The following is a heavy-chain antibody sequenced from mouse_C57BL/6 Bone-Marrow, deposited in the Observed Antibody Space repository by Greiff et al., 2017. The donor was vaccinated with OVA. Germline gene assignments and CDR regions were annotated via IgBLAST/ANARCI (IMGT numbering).Heavy chain of an antibody. CDR2: ILPGSGST. V-gene: IGHV1-9*01. CDR3: ARWDDYDSSYWYFDV. J-gene: IGHJ1*03. D-gene: IGHD1-1*01. Sequence: QVQLQQSGAELLKPGASVKLSCKATGYTFTGYWIEWVKQRPGHGLEWIGEILPGSGSTNYNDKFKGQATFTADTSSNTAYMQLSRLTTEDSAIYYCARWDDYDSSYWYFDVWGTGTTVTVSS. CDR1: GYTFTGYW.